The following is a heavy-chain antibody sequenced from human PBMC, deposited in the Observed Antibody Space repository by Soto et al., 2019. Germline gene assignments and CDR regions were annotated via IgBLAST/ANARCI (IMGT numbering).Heavy chain of an antibody. J-gene: IGHJ6*02. V-gene: IGHV1-69*01. Sequence: QVQLVQSGAEVKKPGSSVKVSCKASGGTFSSYAISWVRQAPGQGLEWMGGIIPIFGTANYAQKFQGRVTITADESTSTAYMELSSLRAEDTAVYYCARDNINESGCLPHDYNYSGMDVWGQGTTVTVSS. CDR3: ARDNINESGCLPHDYNYSGMDV. CDR2: IIPIFGTA. CDR1: GGTFSSYA. D-gene: IGHD6-19*01.